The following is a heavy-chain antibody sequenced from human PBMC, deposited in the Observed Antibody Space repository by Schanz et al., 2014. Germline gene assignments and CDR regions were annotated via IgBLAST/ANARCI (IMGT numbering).Heavy chain of an antibody. CDR1: GFSLNTYG. J-gene: IGHJ4*02. Sequence: GQLAESGGGLVQPGGSLILSCSVSGFSLNTYGIHWFRQPAGKGLEWVAVIWNNGVTKYYADSVRGRFTISRDRFQNTLYLRMSSLRAEDTAVYYCARPRFDYGEVDYWGQGTLVTVSS. D-gene: IGHD4-17*01. V-gene: IGHV3-33*01. CDR3: ARPRFDYGEVDY. CDR2: IWNNGVTK.